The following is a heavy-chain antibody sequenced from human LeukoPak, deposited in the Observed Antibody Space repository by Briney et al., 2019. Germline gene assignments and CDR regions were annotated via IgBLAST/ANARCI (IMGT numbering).Heavy chain of an antibody. Sequence: PSETLSLTCTVSGGSISSDYWTWIRQSPGKGLEWIGYIFYSGSTSYNPSLKSRVTISVDTSKNQLSLKLSSVTAADTAVYYCARMTTRGYNFAADYWGQGTLVTVSS. V-gene: IGHV4-59*08. CDR2: IFYSGST. CDR3: ARMTTRGYNFAADY. J-gene: IGHJ4*02. D-gene: IGHD5-12*01. CDR1: GGSISSDY.